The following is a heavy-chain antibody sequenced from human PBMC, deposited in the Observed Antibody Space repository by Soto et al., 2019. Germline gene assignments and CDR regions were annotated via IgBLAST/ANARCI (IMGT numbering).Heavy chain of an antibody. CDR1: GFTFSSYA. J-gene: IGHJ4*02. D-gene: IGHD3-3*01. CDR3: ARDFNDYDFWSGYYTSFDY. CDR2: ISGGGRST. Sequence: PGGSLRLSCAASGFTFSSYAMGWVRQAPGKGLEWVSLISGGGRSTYYADSVKGRFTISRDNSKNTLYLEMNSLRAEDTAAYFCARDFNDYDFWSGYYTSFDYWGQGTLVTVS. V-gene: IGHV3-23*01.